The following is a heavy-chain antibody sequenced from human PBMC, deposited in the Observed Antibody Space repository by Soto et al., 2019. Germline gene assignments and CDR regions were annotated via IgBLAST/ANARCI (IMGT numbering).Heavy chain of an antibody. Sequence: GGSLRLSLAAPGFTFRSYALHWVRQAPGKGLEYVSAITSNGGNTDYASSVKGRFTISRDNSKNTLYLQMGSLRAEDMAVYYCARRIPFGYGMDVWGQGTTVTVSS. J-gene: IGHJ6*02. CDR3: ARRIPFGYGMDV. D-gene: IGHD2-21*01. CDR2: ITSNGGNT. V-gene: IGHV3-64*01. CDR1: GFTFRSYA.